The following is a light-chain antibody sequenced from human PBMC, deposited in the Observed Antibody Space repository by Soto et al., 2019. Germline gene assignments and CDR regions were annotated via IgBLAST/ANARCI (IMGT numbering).Light chain of an antibody. V-gene: IGKV1-5*03. Sequence: DIPMTQSPSTLSASVGHGVTITCRAHQRISSWLAWYQLKPGKDPELLIYRASNLESGVPPSFNGSGSGPEFTLTISSLQHEDVATYYCQQYVNYPWTFGPGTKVDIK. CDR3: QQYVNYPWT. CDR2: RAS. J-gene: IGKJ1*01. CDR1: QRISSW.